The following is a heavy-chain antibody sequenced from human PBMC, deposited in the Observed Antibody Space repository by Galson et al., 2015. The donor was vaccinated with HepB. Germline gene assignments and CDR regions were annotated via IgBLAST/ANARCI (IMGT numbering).Heavy chain of an antibody. V-gene: IGHV3-23*01. CDR1: GFIFSGHG. CDR3: ARRFLNSGTHDY. J-gene: IGHJ4*02. CDR2: ISANARGT. D-gene: IGHD1-7*01. Sequence: SLRLSCAGSGFIFSGHGMTWVRQTPGKGLEWVSTISANARGTDYADTVKGRFTISRDNSRNTLYLQMNRIRVKDAVIYYCARRFLNSGTHDYWGQGTLVTVSS.